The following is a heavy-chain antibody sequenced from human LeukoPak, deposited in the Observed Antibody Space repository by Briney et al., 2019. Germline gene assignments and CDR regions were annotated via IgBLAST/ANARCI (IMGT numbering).Heavy chain of an antibody. Sequence: GGSLRLCCTASGFTFGDYAMSWGRQAPGKGLEWVGFIRSKAYGGTTEYAASVKGRFTISRDDSKSIAYLQMNSLKTEDTAVYYCTRDPGINPGYCSSTSCYYDYYYGMDVWGKGTTVTVSS. CDR2: IRSKAYGGTT. CDR1: GFTFGDYA. D-gene: IGHD2-2*03. CDR3: TRDPGINPGYCSSTSCYYDYYYGMDV. J-gene: IGHJ6*04. V-gene: IGHV3-49*04.